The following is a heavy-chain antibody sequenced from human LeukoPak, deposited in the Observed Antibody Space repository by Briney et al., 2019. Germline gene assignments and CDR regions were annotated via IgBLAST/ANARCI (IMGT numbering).Heavy chain of an antibody. V-gene: IGHV3-48*03. Sequence: GGSLRLSCAASGFTFSSYEMNWVRQAPGKGLEWVSYISSSGSTIYYADSVQGRFTISRDNAKNSLYLQMSSLRAEDTAVYYCARNDYNFDYGGQGTLVTVSS. D-gene: IGHD3-16*01. CDR1: GFTFSSYE. CDR3: ARNDYNFDY. J-gene: IGHJ4*02. CDR2: ISSSGSTI.